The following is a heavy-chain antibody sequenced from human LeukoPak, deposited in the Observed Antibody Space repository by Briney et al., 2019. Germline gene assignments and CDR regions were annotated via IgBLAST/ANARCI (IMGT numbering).Heavy chain of an antibody. J-gene: IGHJ6*03. CDR3: AKGTDYEIYYYYYYMDV. CDR2: VSGSGGST. CDR1: GFTFSNYA. V-gene: IGHV3-23*01. D-gene: IGHD4-17*01. Sequence: GGSLRLSCAASGFTFSNYAMSRVRQAPGKGLEWVSAVSGSGGSTDYADSVKGRFTISRDNSKNTLFLQMNSLRAEDTAVYYCAKGTDYEIYYYYYYMDVWGKGTTVTVSS.